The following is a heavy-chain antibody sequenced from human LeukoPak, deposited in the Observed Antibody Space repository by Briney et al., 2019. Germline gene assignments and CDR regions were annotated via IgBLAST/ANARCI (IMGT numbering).Heavy chain of an antibody. Sequence: SHTLSLTCTVSGGSISSGSYYGSWIRQPAGKGLEWIGRIYTRGSTNYNPSLKSRVTISVDTSNNQFSLKLGSVCAAHTAVHYGARLWGGYVGYWGQGNLVTVSA. D-gene: IGHD5-12*01. CDR3: ARLWGGYVGY. J-gene: IGHJ4*02. CDR1: GGSISSGSYY. V-gene: IGHV4-61*02. CDR2: IYTRGST.